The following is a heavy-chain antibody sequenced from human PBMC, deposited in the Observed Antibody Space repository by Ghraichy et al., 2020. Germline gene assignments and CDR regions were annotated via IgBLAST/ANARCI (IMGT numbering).Heavy chain of an antibody. CDR3: ARDRGWMSGLDF. Sequence: GGSLRLSCAASGFSFSNYAMFWVRQAPGKGLEYVSAISSIAGNTFYADSVKDRFTISRDKSKNTLYLQMGSLRAEDMAVYYCARDRGWMSGLDFWGQGTLVTVPS. CDR1: GFSFSNYA. J-gene: IGHJ4*02. D-gene: IGHD2-2*03. CDR2: ISSIAGNT. V-gene: IGHV3-64*02.